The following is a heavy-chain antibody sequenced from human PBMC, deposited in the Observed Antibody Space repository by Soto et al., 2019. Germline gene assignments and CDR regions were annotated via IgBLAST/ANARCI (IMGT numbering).Heavy chain of an antibody. Sequence: SETLSLTCAVYGGSFYGYYWSWIRQPPGKGLEWIGEINHSGSVNFNPTFKSRVSILLDTSKNQMSLQLSSVSAADTAIYYCAKGPQTGYYYSGNFYFNVPWGQGTLVTVSS. CDR1: GGSFYGYY. CDR2: INHSGSV. J-gene: IGHJ5*02. V-gene: IGHV4-34*01. CDR3: AKGPQTGYYYSGNFYFNVP. D-gene: IGHD3-9*01.